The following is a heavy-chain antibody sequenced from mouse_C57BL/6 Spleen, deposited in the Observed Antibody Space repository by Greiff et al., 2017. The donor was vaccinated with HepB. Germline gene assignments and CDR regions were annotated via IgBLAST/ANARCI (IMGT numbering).Heavy chain of an antibody. V-gene: IGHV1-12*01. Sequence: QVQLQQSGAELVRPGASVKMSCKASGYTFTSYNMYWVKQTPRQGLEWIGAIYPGNGDTSYNQKFKGKATLTVDKSSSTAYMQLSSLTSEDSAVYFCARGYDYDFYAMDYWGQGTSVTVSS. CDR3: ARGYDYDFYAMDY. D-gene: IGHD2-4*01. CDR2: IYPGNGDT. CDR1: GYTFTSYN. J-gene: IGHJ4*01.